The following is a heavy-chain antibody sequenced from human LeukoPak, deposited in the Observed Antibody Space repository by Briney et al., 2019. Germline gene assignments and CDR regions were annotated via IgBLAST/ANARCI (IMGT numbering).Heavy chain of an antibody. Sequence: GASVKASCKASGYTFTRHYIHWVRQAPGQGLEWMGMISPSGGSTSYAQKFQGRVTMTRDTSASTVYMELSSLRSDDTAVYYCAREQLAGTYYFDYWGQGTLVTVSS. D-gene: IGHD6-6*01. CDR3: AREQLAGTYYFDY. J-gene: IGHJ4*02. CDR1: GYTFTRHY. CDR2: ISPSGGST. V-gene: IGHV1-46*01.